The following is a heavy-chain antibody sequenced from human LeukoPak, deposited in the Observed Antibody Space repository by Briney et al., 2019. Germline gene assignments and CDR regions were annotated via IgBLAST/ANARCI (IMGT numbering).Heavy chain of an antibody. J-gene: IGHJ5*02. CDR2: INPNSGGT. CDR1: GYTFTGYY. Sequence: ASVKVSCKASGYTFTGYYMHWVRQAPGHGLEWMGWINPNSGGTNYAQKFQGRVTMTRDTSISTAYMELSRLRSDDTAVYYCARDRYCSGGSCYSGAHWFDPWGQGTLVTVSS. CDR3: ARDRYCSGGSCYSGAHWFDP. V-gene: IGHV1-2*02. D-gene: IGHD2-15*01.